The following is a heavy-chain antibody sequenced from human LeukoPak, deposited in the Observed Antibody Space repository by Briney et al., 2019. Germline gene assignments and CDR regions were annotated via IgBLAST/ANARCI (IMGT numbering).Heavy chain of an antibody. V-gene: IGHV3-7*01. CDR2: IKQDESEK. Sequence: PGGCLRLSCAASGFTFSNYWMAWVRQAPGKGPEWVANIKQDESEKYYVDSAKGRFTISRDNAKKSLYLQMNSLRVDDTAVYYCARDVEGSLDYWGQGTLVTVSS. J-gene: IGHJ4*02. D-gene: IGHD5-24*01. CDR3: ARDVEGSLDY. CDR1: GFTFSNYW.